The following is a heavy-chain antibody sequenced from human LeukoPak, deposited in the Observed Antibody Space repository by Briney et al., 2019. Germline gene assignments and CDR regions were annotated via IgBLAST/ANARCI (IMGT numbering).Heavy chain of an antibody. CDR3: ARQAYDSSGYYLG. CDR1: GGPISSSSYY. D-gene: IGHD3-22*01. V-gene: IGHV4-39*01. CDR2: IYYSGST. J-gene: IGHJ4*02. Sequence: PSETLSLTCTVSGGPISSSSYYWGWIRQPPGKGLEWIGSIYYSGSTYYNPSLKSRVTISVDTSKNQFSLKLSSVTAADTAVYYCARQAYDSSGYYLGWGQGTLVTVSS.